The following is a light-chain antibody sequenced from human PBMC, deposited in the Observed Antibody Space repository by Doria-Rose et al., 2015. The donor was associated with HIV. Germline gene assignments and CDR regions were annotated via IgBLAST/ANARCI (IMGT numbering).Light chain of an antibody. CDR3: QQYGTSRGS. CDR1: QRIKSSY. J-gene: IGKJ5*01. Sequence: TQSPGTLSLSPGERATLSCRASQRIKSSYLAWYQQKPVQAPRLLIYDASTSATGIPDRFSGSGSGTDFTLTISRLEPEDVAVYYCQQYGTSRGSFGKGPRLAIK. CDR2: DAS. V-gene: IGKV3-20*01.